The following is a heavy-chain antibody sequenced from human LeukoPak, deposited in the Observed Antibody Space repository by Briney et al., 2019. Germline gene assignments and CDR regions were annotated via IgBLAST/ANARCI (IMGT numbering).Heavy chain of an antibody. CDR1: GFTFINYW. V-gene: IGHV3-7*03. CDR2: IKYDGSAT. D-gene: IGHD2-15*01. Sequence: GGSLRLSCAASGFTFINYWMTWVRQAPGKGLEWVANIKYDGSATYYVDSVKGRFTISRHNAKDSLFLEMNSLRAEDTAVYYCARVRGYCSGGSCFPPDYWGQGTLVTVSS. CDR3: ARVRGYCSGGSCFPPDY. J-gene: IGHJ4*02.